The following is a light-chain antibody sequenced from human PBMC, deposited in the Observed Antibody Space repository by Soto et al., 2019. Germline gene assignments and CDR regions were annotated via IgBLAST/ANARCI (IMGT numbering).Light chain of an antibody. CDR3: QQFRGT. V-gene: IGKV1-5*01. CDR2: DAS. Sequence: DIQMTQSPSTLSASVGDRVTITCRASQGISNWLAWYQQKPGKAPKLLIYDASTLESGVPSRFSGSGSGTEFTLTITRLLPDDFATYYCQQFRGTFGQGTKVDIK. J-gene: IGKJ1*01. CDR1: QGISNW.